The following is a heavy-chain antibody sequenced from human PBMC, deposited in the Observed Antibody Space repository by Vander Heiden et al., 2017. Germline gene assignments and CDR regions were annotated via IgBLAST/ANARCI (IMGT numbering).Heavy chain of an antibody. J-gene: IGHJ4*02. CDR2: ISSTSSYI. D-gene: IGHD5-12*01. V-gene: IGHV3-21*01. CDR3: ASSDGYNSYFDY. CDR1: RFTFSSYS. Sequence: EVQLVESGGGLVKPGGSLRLYCADSRFTFSSYSMNWVRQGPGKGLELVSFISSTSSYISYADSVKGRFTISRDNAKHSLYLQMNSLRAEDTAVYYCASSDGYNSYFDYWGQGTLVTVSS.